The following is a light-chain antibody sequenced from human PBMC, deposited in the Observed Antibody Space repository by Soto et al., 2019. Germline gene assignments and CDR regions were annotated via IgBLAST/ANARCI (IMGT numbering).Light chain of an antibody. Sequence: DIQMTQSPSTLSASVGDRVTITCRASQTITTWLAWYQQKPGKAPKLLIYDASTLQSGVPSRFSGSGAGTDFTLTISSLQPEDFATYYCQQSYSTLWTFGQGTKVVIK. CDR3: QQSYSTLWT. CDR1: QTITTW. J-gene: IGKJ1*01. CDR2: DAS. V-gene: IGKV1-39*01.